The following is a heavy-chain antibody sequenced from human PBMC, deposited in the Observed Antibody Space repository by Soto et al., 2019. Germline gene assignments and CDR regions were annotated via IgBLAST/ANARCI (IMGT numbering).Heavy chain of an antibody. J-gene: IGHJ5*02. Sequence: QVQLQESGPGLVKPSQTLSLTCTVSGDSISSGHYYWSWIRQHPGKGLEWLGNIYYSGKTYDNPSRNNRLTMSIDTSENQFALNLRSVTAADTAVYYCARVRNLSDTSGRGWFDPWGQGTLVTVSS. CDR2: IYYSGKT. CDR1: GDSISSGHYY. D-gene: IGHD6-19*01. V-gene: IGHV4-31*03. CDR3: ARVRNLSDTSGRGWFDP.